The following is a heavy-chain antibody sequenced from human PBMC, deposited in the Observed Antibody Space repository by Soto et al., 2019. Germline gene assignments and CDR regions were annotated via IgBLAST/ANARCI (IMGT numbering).Heavy chain of an antibody. CDR2: IKQDGSEK. CDR1: GFTFSTDW. CDR3: SRSLNS. Sequence: GGSLRLSCAASGFTFSTDWMDWVRQTPGKGLEWVANIKQDGSEKNYVDSVKGRFTIYRDNAKNSLYLQMSSLTAEDSALYYFSRSLNSWGQGTLVTVAS. V-gene: IGHV3-7*01. J-gene: IGHJ4*02.